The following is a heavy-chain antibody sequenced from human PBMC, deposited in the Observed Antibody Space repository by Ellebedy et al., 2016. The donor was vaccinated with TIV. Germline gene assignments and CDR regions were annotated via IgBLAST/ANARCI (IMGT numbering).Heavy chain of an antibody. CDR2: IRSKANSYAT. CDR1: GFTFSGSA. V-gene: IGHV3-73*01. CDR3: ARQEQLLWFGELLFSWFDP. D-gene: IGHD3-10*01. Sequence: GESLKISCAASGFTFSGSAMHWVRQASGKGLEWVGRIRSKANSYATAYAASVKGRFTISRDDSKNTAYLQMNSLRAEDTAVYYCARQEQLLWFGELLFSWFDPWGQGTLVTVSS. J-gene: IGHJ5*02.